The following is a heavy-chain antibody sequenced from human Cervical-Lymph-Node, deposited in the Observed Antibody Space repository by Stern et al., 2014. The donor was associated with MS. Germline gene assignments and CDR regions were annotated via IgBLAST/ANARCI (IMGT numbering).Heavy chain of an antibody. CDR2: ISSSSNTT. J-gene: IGHJ4*02. V-gene: IGHV3-48*01. CDR3: ARRFGKGSDY. D-gene: IGHD3-16*01. Sequence: EVQLGESGGCLVQPGGSLRLSCAASGFTFSSYSMNWVRQAPGKGLEWISYISSSSNTTYYAASVKGRFTISSAKAHKQLHMQPNSLRAEDTAVYYCARRFGKGSDYWGQGTLVTVSS. CDR1: GFTFSSYS.